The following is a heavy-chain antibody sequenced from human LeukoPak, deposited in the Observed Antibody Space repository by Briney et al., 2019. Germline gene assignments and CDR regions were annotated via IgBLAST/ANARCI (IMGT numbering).Heavy chain of an antibody. D-gene: IGHD1-26*01. V-gene: IGHV3-74*01. CDR3: ASLSGSYPGDAFDI. J-gene: IGHJ3*02. CDR1: GFTVSSNC. CDR2: INSDGSST. Sequence: GGSLRLSCAASGFTVSSNCMSWVRQAPGKGLVWVSRINSDGSSTSYADSVKGRFTISRDNAKNTLYLQMNSLRAEDTAVYYCASLSGSYPGDAFDIWGQGTMVTVSS.